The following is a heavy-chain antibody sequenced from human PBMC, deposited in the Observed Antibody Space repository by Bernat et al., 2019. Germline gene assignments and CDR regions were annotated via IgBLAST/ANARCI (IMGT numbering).Heavy chain of an antibody. V-gene: IGHV3-7*01. Sequence: EVQLVESGGGLVQPGGSLRLSCAASGFTFSSYWMSWVRQAPGKGLEWVANIKQDGSEKYYVDSVKGRFTISRDNAKNSLYLQMNSLRAEDTAVYYWGGILGRRRNKTTGCENFDFWGQGTLVTGSS. CDR2: IKQDGSEK. J-gene: IGHJ4*01. D-gene: IGHD3-3*01. CDR3: GGILGRRRNKTTGCENFDF. CDR1: GFTFSSYW.